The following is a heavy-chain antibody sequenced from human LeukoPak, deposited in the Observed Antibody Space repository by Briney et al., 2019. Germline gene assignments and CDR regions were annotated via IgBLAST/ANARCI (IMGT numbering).Heavy chain of an antibody. CDR2: IYYSGST. Sequence: SETLSLTCTVSGGSISSYYWSWIRQPPGKGLEWIGYIYYSGSTNYNPSLKSRVTISVDTSKNQFSLKLSSVTAADTAVYYCAKARGHGWSPAALKRGAFDIWGQGTMVTVSS. J-gene: IGHJ3*02. D-gene: IGHD2-15*01. CDR1: GGSISSYY. CDR3: AKARGHGWSPAALKRGAFDI. V-gene: IGHV4-59*01.